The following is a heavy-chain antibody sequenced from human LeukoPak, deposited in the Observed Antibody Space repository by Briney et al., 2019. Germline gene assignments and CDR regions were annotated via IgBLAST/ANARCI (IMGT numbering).Heavy chain of an antibody. CDR2: IYYSGST. J-gene: IGHJ4*02. Sequence: PSGTLSLTCAVSGDSISRTNWWSWVRQPPGKGLEWIGEIYYSGSTNYNPSLKSRVTISVDKSKNQFSLKLSSVTAADTAVYYCARGLYGSGSMYFDYWGQGTLVTVSS. CDR1: GDSISRTNW. CDR3: ARGLYGSGSMYFDY. V-gene: IGHV4-4*02. D-gene: IGHD3-10*01.